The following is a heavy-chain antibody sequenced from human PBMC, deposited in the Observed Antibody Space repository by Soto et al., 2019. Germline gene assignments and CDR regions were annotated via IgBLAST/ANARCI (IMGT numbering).Heavy chain of an antibody. CDR3: ARGPSGWYGCDY. D-gene: IGHD6-19*01. CDR1: GFIISSNW. V-gene: IGHV3-74*01. Sequence: EVQLVESGGGLVQPGGSLRLSCADSGFIISSNWMHWVRQAPGKGLVWVSRINSDGSTTSYADSVKGRFTISRDNAKNTLYLQMNSLRAEDTAVYYGARGPSGWYGCDYWGQGTLVTFSS. CDR2: INSDGSTT. J-gene: IGHJ4*02.